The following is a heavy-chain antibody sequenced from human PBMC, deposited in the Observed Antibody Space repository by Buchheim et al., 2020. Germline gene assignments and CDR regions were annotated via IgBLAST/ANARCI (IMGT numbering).Heavy chain of an antibody. CDR2: ISGSGGST. D-gene: IGHD2-8*01. J-gene: IGHJ4*02. CDR1: GFTFSSYA. Sequence: EVQLLESGGGLVQPGGSLRLSCAASGFTFSSYAMSWVRQAPGKGLEWVSAISGSGGSTYYADSVKGRFTFSRDNSKNTLYLQMNSLRAEDTAVYYCAKGKDIVLMVYPPPYYFDYWGQGTL. CDR3: AKGKDIVLMVYPPPYYFDY. V-gene: IGHV3-23*01.